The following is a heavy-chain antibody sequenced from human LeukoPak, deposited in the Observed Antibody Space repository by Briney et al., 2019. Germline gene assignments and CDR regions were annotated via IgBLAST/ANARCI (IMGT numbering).Heavy chain of an antibody. D-gene: IGHD6-13*01. Sequence: GGSLRLSCAASGFTFSSYGMHWVRQAPGKGLEWVAVIWYGGSNKYYADSVKGRFTISRDNSKNTLYLQMNSLRAEDTAVYYCARDLPAAAGTLDYWGQGTLVTVSS. J-gene: IGHJ4*02. CDR2: IWYGGSNK. CDR3: ARDLPAAAGTLDY. V-gene: IGHV3-33*01. CDR1: GFTFSSYG.